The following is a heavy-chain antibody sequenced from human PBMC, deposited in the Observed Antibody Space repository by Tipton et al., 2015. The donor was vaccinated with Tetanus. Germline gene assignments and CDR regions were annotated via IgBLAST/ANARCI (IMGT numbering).Heavy chain of an antibody. CDR2: ITDSGRTA. CDR1: GFIVASYD. V-gene: IGHV3-23*01. D-gene: IGHD3-3*01. Sequence: SLRLSCAASGFIVASYDMTWVRQAPGGGLEWVAGITDSGRTAYYADPVKGRFTISRDNSQRTLDLQMDSLTAADTAVYYCAKGPNFGVVTNPFYWGQGTLVTVSS. CDR3: AKGPNFGVVTNPFY. J-gene: IGHJ4*02.